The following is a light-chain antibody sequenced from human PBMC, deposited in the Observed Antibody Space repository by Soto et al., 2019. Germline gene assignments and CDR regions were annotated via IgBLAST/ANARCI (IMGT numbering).Light chain of an antibody. CDR3: QQRSSWPKT. CDR2: DTS. J-gene: IGKJ5*01. V-gene: IGKV3-11*01. Sequence: EVVLTQSPAPLSLSPGDTATLSCRASQSVTNYLGWYQQNPGQAPRLLIYDTSNRATGIPARFSGSGSGTDFTLTITSLEPEDFAVYYCQQRSSWPKTFGQGTRLEIK. CDR1: QSVTNY.